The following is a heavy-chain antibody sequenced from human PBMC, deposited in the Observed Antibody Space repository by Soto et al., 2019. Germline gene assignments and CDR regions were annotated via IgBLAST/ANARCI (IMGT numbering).Heavy chain of an antibody. CDR1: GGSITIDSYF. Sequence: QLQLQESGPGLVKPSETLSLTCSVSGGSITIDSYFWGWIRQSPEKGLEWIASISFSGNTYYNPTVDIRFSVAVETSKSHFSLRLSSVTAADAAVYYCVRFWPPPDYNILTIYTDAFDYWGQGTLVTVSS. V-gene: IGHV4-39*01. D-gene: IGHD3-9*01. J-gene: IGHJ4*02. CDR2: ISFSGNT. CDR3: VRFWPPPDYNILTIYTDAFDY.